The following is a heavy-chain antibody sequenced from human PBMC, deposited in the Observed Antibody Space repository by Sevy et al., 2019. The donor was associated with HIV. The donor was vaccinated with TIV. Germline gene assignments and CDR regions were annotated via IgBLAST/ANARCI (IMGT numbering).Heavy chain of an antibody. J-gene: IGHJ4*02. Sequence: GGSLRLSCAASGFTVSSNYMSWVRQAPGKGLEWVSVIYSGGSTYYADSVKGRFTISRDNSEYTLYLQMSSLRAEDTAVYYCARESKRDGASHPFFDYWGQGTLVTVSS. CDR1: GFTVSSNY. CDR2: IYSGGST. V-gene: IGHV3-53*01. CDR3: ARESKRDGASHPFFDY.